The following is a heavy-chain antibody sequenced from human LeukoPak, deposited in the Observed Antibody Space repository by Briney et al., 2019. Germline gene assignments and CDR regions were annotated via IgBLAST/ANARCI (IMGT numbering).Heavy chain of an antibody. J-gene: IGHJ4*02. Sequence: LGGSLRLSCAASGSTFDDYDMHWVRQAPGKGLVWVSRISEDGSSTTYADSVRGRFTISRDNAKDTLYLQMNSLRAEDTAVYFCAASPILTGDWGQGTLVTVSS. CDR1: GSTFDDYD. CDR3: AASPILTGD. V-gene: IGHV3-74*01. CDR2: ISEDGSST. D-gene: IGHD3-9*01.